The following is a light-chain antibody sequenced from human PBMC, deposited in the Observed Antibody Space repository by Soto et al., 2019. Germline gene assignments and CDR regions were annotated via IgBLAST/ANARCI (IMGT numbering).Light chain of an antibody. CDR2: AAT. Sequence: DIPMPQSPSSLSASVGDTVSITCRAGQTFNNYLNWYQHKPGKGHKLLIYAATALQSGVRSRFSSYASEPDFTLTISNVQPEDCGTHYGQQSYTSHQTFGPGTKLEI. CDR3: QQSYTSHQT. CDR1: QTFNNY. J-gene: IGKJ2*01. V-gene: IGKV1-39*01.